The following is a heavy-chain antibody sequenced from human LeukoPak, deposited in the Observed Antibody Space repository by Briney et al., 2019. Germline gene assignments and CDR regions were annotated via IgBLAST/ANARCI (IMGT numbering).Heavy chain of an antibody. V-gene: IGHV3-23*01. J-gene: IGHJ4*02. D-gene: IGHD1-26*01. CDR2: INGSGNRT. CDR3: ARGELLRYFDY. Sequence: GGSLRLSCAASGFTFSRNAMGWVRQAAGKGLEWVSAINGSGNRTYYADSVKGRFTISRDNSKNTLYLQMNSLRAEDTAVYYCARGELLRYFDYWGQGTLVTVSS. CDR1: GFTFSRNA.